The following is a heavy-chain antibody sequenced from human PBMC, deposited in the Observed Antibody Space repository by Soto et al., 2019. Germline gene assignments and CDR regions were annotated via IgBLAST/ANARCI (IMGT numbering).Heavy chain of an antibody. CDR1: GYRITSYR. V-gene: IGHV5-51*01. CDR2: IYPGDSET. CDR3: ARHSNSPSYYYYGMDV. J-gene: IGHJ6*02. D-gene: IGHD1-26*01. Sequence: PXESLTISRQGSGYRITSYRSGLVRQMPGKGLEWMGIIYPGDSETTYSPSFQGQVTISADKSISTAYLQWSSVKAADTAIYYCARHSNSPSYYYYGMDVWGQGTTVTVSS.